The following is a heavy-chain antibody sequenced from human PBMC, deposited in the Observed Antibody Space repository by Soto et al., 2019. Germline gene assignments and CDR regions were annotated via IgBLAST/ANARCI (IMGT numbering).Heavy chain of an antibody. J-gene: IGHJ4*02. CDR2: ISSGGGNT. CDR3: AKLLAGKFSDN. V-gene: IGHV3-23*01. Sequence: PGGSLRLSCAASGFTFSNNAMTWVRQAPGKGLEWVSAISSGGGNTYYADSVKGRFTISRDNSKNTLYLQMNSLRAEDTAVYYCAKLLAGKFSDNRGQGSLLTVSS. CDR1: GFTFSNNA.